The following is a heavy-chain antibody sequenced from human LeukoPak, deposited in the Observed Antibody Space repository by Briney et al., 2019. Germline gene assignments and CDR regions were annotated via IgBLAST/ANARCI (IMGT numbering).Heavy chain of an antibody. J-gene: IGHJ4*02. CDR1: GFVFSNYW. CDR2: INDGGSGK. Sequence: GGSLRLSRAASGFVFSNYWMTWVRQAPAKGLEWVASINDGGSGKYYVDSVKGRFTISRDNAQKSLYLEMHSLRAEDTAVYFCARAVTSTEGYWGQGTLVTVSS. V-gene: IGHV3-7*03. CDR3: ARAVTSTEGY. D-gene: IGHD4-17*01.